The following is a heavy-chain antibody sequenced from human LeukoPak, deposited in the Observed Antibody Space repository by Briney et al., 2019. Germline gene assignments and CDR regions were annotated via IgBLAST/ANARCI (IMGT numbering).Heavy chain of an antibody. CDR1: GFTFSSDS. D-gene: IGHD6-19*01. Sequence: GGSLRLSCAATGFTFSSDSMNWVRQAPGKGLEWVSSISSSSNYILYAVSVRGRFTISRDNAKISLYLQMSSVKVEDTAVYYCERGGFSIAVTRTGGFGYWGQGTLVTVSS. V-gene: IGHV3-21*01. CDR2: ISSSSNYI. CDR3: ERGGFSIAVTRTGGFGY. J-gene: IGHJ4*02.